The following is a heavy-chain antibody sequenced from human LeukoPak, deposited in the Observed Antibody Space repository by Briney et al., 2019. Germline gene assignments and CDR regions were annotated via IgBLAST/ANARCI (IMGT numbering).Heavy chain of an antibody. Sequence: SQTLSLTCTVSGGSISSGDYYWSWIRQPPGKGLEWIGYIYYSGSTNYNPSLKSRVTISVDTSKNQFSLKLSSVTAADTAVYYCARVGYCSSTSCYLDEYGMDVWGQGTTVTVSS. J-gene: IGHJ6*02. CDR2: IYYSGST. D-gene: IGHD2-2*01. V-gene: IGHV4-61*08. CDR1: GGSISSGDYY. CDR3: ARVGYCSSTSCYLDEYGMDV.